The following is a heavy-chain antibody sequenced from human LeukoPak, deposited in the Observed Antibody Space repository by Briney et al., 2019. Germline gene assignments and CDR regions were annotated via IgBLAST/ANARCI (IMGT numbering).Heavy chain of an antibody. CDR1: GGSISSYY. Sequence: SETLSLTCTVSGGSISSYYWRWIRQPPGKGLEWIGYIYYSGSTNYNPSLRSRVTISVDTSKNQFSLKLSSVTAADTAVYYCARSAVRGVISPQDYWGQGTLVTVSS. J-gene: IGHJ4*02. V-gene: IGHV4-59*01. CDR2: IYYSGST. D-gene: IGHD3-10*01. CDR3: ARSAVRGVISPQDY.